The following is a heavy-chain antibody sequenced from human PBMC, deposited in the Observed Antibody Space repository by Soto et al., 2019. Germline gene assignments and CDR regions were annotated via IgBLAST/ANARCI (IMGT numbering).Heavy chain of an antibody. CDR1: GGSINNYF. J-gene: IGHJ5*02. V-gene: IGHV4-59*01. CDR2: IYFTGST. CDR3: ARGGSSWFDP. Sequence: PSETLSLTCTVSGGSINNYFWSWIRQPPGKGLEWLGYIYFTGSTNYNPSLKSRVTMSIDTSKNQFSLKLTSLTAADTAVYYCARGGSSWFDPWGQGTLVTVSS. D-gene: IGHD6-19*01.